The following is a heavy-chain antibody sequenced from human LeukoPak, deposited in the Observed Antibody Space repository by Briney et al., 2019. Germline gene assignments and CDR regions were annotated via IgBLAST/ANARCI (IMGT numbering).Heavy chain of an antibody. D-gene: IGHD3-10*01. J-gene: IGHJ4*02. CDR2: INHSGST. V-gene: IGHV4-34*01. Sequence: SETLSLTCAVYGGSFSGYYWSWIRQPPGKGLEWIGEINHSGSTNYNPSLKSRVTISVDTSKNQFSLKLSSVTAADTAVYYCARRALYYYGSGSYVDWGQGTLVTVSS. CDR3: ARRALYYYGSGSYVD. CDR1: GGSFSGYY.